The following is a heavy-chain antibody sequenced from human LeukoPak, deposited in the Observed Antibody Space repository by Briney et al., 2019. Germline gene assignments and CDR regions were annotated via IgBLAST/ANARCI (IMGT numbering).Heavy chain of an antibody. D-gene: IGHD6-13*01. V-gene: IGHV4-39*01. CDR3: ARTSYSSSWYIPFFDY. CDR1: GGSISSSSYY. Sequence: TSETLSLTCTVSGGSISSSSYYWGWIRQPPGKGLEWIGSISYSGSTYYNPSLKSRVSISVDTSKNQFSLKLSSVTAADTAVYYCARTSYSSSWYIPFFDYWGQGTLVTVSS. J-gene: IGHJ4*02. CDR2: ISYSGST.